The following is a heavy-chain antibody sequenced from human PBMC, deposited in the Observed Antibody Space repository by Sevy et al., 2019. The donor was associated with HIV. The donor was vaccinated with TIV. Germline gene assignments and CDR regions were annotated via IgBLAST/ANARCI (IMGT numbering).Heavy chain of an antibody. D-gene: IGHD3-10*01. V-gene: IGHV3-11*01. Sequence: GGSLRLSCAASGFIFSDYYMSWIRQAPGKGLEWISYISTSGTTSGTTIYYADSVKGRFTISRDNAKNSLYLLMNSLGAENTVVYYCVRCYYYVSGSYYKEGRYFQHWGQGTLVTVSS. CDR1: GFIFSDYY. J-gene: IGHJ1*01. CDR3: VRCYYYVSGSYYKEGRYFQH. CDR2: ISTSGTTSGTTI.